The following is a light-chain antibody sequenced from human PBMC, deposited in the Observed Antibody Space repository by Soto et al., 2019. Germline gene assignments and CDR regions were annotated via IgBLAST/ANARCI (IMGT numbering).Light chain of an antibody. Sequence: QSLLTQPASVSGSPGQSITISCTGTSSDVGAYNYVSWYQQHPGKAPKLMIYDVSNRPSGVSNRFSGSKSGNTASLTISGLQAEDEADYYCSSYTSGSTLDVFGTGTKVTVL. CDR3: SSYTSGSTLDV. CDR2: DVS. J-gene: IGLJ1*01. V-gene: IGLV2-14*01. CDR1: SSDVGAYNY.